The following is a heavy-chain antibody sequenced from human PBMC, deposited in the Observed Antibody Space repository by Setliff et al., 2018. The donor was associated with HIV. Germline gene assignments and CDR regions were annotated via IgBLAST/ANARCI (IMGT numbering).Heavy chain of an antibody. CDR1: GGSFSGYY. D-gene: IGHD1-26*01. CDR3: ARRPRIVGVRKNAFDI. Sequence: SETLSLTCAVYGGSFSGYYWSWIRLPPGKGLEWIGEIDHSGSTNYNPSLKSRVTISVDTSKNQFSLKLSSVTAADTAVYYCARRPRIVGVRKNAFDIWGQGTMVTVSS. J-gene: IGHJ3*02. V-gene: IGHV4-34*01. CDR2: IDHSGST.